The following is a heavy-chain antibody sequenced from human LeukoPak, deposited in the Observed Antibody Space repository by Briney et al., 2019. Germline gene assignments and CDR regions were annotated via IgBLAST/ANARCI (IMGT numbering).Heavy chain of an antibody. J-gene: IGHJ5*02. Sequence: ASVKVSCKASGYTFTSYGISWVRQAPGQGLEWMGWISAYNGNTNYAQKLQGRVTMTTDTSTSTAYMELRSLRSDDTAVYYCARARDPWALNWFDPWGQGTLVTVSS. CDR2: ISAYNGNT. V-gene: IGHV1-18*04. CDR1: GYTFTSYG. D-gene: IGHD7-27*01. CDR3: ARARDPWALNWFDP.